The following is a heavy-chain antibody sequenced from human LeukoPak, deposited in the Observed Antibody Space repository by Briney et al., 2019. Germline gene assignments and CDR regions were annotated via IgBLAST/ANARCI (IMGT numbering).Heavy chain of an antibody. V-gene: IGHV1-46*01. CDR3: ARGNIVGATRPDVFDI. CDR2: INPSGGST. Sequence: GASVKVSCKASGYTFTSYYMHWVRQAPGQGLEWMGIINPSGGSTSYAQKFQGRVTMTRDTSTSTVYMELSSLRSEDTAVYYCARGNIVGATRPDVFDIWGQGTMVTVSS. J-gene: IGHJ3*02. D-gene: IGHD1-26*01. CDR1: GYTFTSYY.